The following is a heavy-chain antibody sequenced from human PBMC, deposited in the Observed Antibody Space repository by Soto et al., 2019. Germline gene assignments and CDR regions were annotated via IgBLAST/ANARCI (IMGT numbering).Heavy chain of an antibody. Sequence: PSETLSLTCAVYGGSFSGYYWTWIRQPPGTGLEWIGEINHSGSTNYNPSLKSRVTISVDTSKNQFSLKLTHVTAADPAVYYCAREKITALLDYWGKGTVVTSPQ. CDR3: AREKITALLDY. D-gene: IGHD3-16*01. J-gene: IGHJ4*02. CDR1: GGSFSGYY. CDR2: INHSGST. V-gene: IGHV4-34*01.